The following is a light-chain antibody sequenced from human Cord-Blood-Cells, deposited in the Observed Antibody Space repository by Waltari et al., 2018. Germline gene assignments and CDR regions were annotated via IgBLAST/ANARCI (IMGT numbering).Light chain of an antibody. Sequence: DIQMPQSPSSLSASVGDRVTITCQASQDISNYLKWYQQKPGKAPKLLIYDASNLETGVPSRFSGSGSGTDFTFTISSLQPEDIATYYCQQYDNLPWTFGQGTKVEIK. CDR2: DAS. J-gene: IGKJ1*01. CDR3: QQYDNLPWT. CDR1: QDISNY. V-gene: IGKV1-33*01.